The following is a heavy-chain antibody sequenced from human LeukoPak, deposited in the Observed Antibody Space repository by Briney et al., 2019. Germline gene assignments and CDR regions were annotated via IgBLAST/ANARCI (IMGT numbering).Heavy chain of an antibody. CDR1: GLTFSSYA. CDR2: ISYDGSNK. D-gene: IGHD3-16*02. V-gene: IGHV3-30-3*01. J-gene: IGHJ4*02. Sequence: GRSLRLSCAAAGLTFSSYAMHWVRQAPGKGLEWVAVISYDGSNKYYADSVKGRFTISRDNSKNTLYLQMNSLRAEDTAVYYCARGSYRYLDYWGQGTLVTVSS. CDR3: ARGSYRYLDY.